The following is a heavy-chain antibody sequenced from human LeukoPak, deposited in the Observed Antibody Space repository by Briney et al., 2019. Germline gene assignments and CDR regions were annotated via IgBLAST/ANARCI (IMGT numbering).Heavy chain of an antibody. V-gene: IGHV1-46*01. D-gene: IGHD3-10*01. CDR1: GYTFTSYY. J-gene: IGHJ4*02. Sequence: ASVKVSCKASGYTFTSYYMHWVRQAPGQGLEWMGIINPSGGSTSYAQKFQGRVTMTRDTSTSTVYMELSSLRSEDTAVYYCARGPLTLWFGELLPFDYWGQGTLVTVSS. CDR3: ARGPLTLWFGELLPFDY. CDR2: INPSGGST.